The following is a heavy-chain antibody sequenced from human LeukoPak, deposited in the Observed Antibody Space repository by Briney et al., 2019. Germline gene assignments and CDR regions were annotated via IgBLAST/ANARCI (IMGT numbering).Heavy chain of an antibody. J-gene: IGHJ4*02. CDR2: INPNSGGT. Sequence: ASLKLSSTAAGYTFTRSYMHWVRQAPGQGLEWRGWINPNSGGTNYAQKFHGTVTITRDTSISTAYMEPSRLRSDAPAVYYRARDGLAALLAYWGQGTLVTASS. D-gene: IGHD6-6*01. CDR3: ARDGLAALLAY. V-gene: IGHV1-2*02. CDR1: GYTFTRSY.